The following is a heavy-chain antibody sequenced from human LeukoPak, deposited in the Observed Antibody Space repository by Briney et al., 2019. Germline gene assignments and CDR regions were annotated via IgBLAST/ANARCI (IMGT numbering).Heavy chain of an antibody. CDR3: AKGNYYDSSGYYQHFDH. CDR1: GFTFSNFG. CDR2: ISYDGSNQ. D-gene: IGHD3-22*01. J-gene: IGHJ4*02. V-gene: IGHV3-30*18. Sequence: GRSLRLSCAASGFTFSNFGIHWVRQAPGKGLEWVALISYDGSNQYYADSVKGRFTISRDNSKNTLYLQMNSLRAEDTAVYYCAKGNYYDSSGYYQHFDHWGQGTLVTVSS.